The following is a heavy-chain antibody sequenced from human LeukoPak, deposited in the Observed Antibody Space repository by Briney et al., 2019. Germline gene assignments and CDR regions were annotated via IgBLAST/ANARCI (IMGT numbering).Heavy chain of an antibody. Sequence: ASVKVSCKVSGYTLTELSMHWVRQAPGKGLEWMGGFDPEDGETIYAQKFQGRVTMTEDTSTDTAYMELRSLRSDDTAVYYCARSCSSTSCYLHYWGQGTLVTVSS. CDR1: GYTLTELS. CDR3: ARSCSSTSCYLHY. D-gene: IGHD2-2*01. J-gene: IGHJ4*02. CDR2: FDPEDGET. V-gene: IGHV1-24*01.